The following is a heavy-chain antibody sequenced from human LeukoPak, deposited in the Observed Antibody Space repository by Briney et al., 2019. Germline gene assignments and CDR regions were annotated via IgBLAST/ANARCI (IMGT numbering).Heavy chain of an antibody. CDR2: IYSDDDK. J-gene: IGHJ4*02. CDR1: GLAPSTKQVG. CDR3: VHYDIGAHGQGYYFDY. Sequence: SGPTLAKPPHPLTLTCTFSGLAPSTKQVGVGWVRQPPGKALDWLALIYSDDDKRYRPSLKSRLTITKDTSKSQVVLTMTNMDPVGTATYYCVHYDIGAHGQGYYFDYWGQGILVTVSS. D-gene: IGHD6-13*01. V-gene: IGHV2-5*02.